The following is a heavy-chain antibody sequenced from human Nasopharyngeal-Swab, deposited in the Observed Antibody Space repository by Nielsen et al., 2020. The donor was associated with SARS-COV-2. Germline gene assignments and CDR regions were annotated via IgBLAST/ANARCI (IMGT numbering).Heavy chain of an antibody. CDR3: ARDQGYYDFWSGYPGGMDV. V-gene: IGHV3-33*01. J-gene: IGHJ6*02. Sequence: WIRQPPGKGLEWVAVIWYDGSNKYYADSVKGRFTIPRDNSKNTLYLQMNSLRAEDTAVYYCARDQGYYDFWSGYPGGMDVWGQGTTVTVS. D-gene: IGHD3-3*01. CDR2: IWYDGSNK.